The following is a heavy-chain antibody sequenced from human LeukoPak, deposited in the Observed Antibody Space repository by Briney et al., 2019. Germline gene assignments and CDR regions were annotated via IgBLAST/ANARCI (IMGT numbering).Heavy chain of an antibody. CDR3: VRGTGY. CDR1: GFTFSTYV. J-gene: IGHJ4*02. CDR2: ISSNGDNT. V-gene: IGHV3-64D*06. Sequence: GGSLRLSCSVSGFTFSTYVMHWVRQAPGKGLEYVSAISSNGDNTYYADSVKGRFTMSRDNSKNTLYLQMSSLRADDTAVYYCVRGTGYWGQGTLVTVSS.